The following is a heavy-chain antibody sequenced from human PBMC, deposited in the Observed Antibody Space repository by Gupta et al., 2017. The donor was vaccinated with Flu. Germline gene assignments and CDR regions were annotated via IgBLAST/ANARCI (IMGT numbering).Heavy chain of an antibody. CDR2: ISGSGGST. J-gene: IGHJ6*02. CDR1: GFTFSSYA. Sequence: EVQLLESGGGLVQPGGSLRLSCAASGFTFSSYAMSWVRQAPGKGLEWVSAISGSGGSTYYADSVKGRFTISRDNSKNTRYLQMNSLRAEDTAVYYCAKMGYGGNYYGMDVWGQGTTVTVSS. V-gene: IGHV3-23*01. D-gene: IGHD2-15*01. CDR3: AKMGYGGNYYGMDV.